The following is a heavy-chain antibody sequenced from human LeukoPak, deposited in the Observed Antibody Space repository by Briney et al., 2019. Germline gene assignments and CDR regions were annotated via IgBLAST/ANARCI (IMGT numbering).Heavy chain of an antibody. J-gene: IGHJ4*02. CDR3: ARIGSAAFTDY. CDR1: GFTVSDNY. V-gene: IGHV3-23*01. D-gene: IGHD3-3*02. Sequence: GGSLRLSCATSGFTVSDNYMSWVRQAPGKGLERVSAISDSGGAIYYADSVKGRFTMSRDNSKNSLFLHMNSLRAEDTAVYYCARIGSAAFTDYWGQGTLVTVSS. CDR2: ISDSGGAI.